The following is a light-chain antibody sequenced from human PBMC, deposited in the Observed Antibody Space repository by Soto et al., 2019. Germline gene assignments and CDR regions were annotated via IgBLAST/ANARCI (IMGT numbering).Light chain of an antibody. Sequence: QSALTQPRSVSGSPGQSVTISCTGTSSDVGGYNYVSWYQQHPGKAPKLMIYDVSKRPSGVPDRFSGSKSGNTASLTISGLQAEDEAHYYCCSYAGSYPVVFGGGTQLTVL. CDR3: CSYAGSYPVV. V-gene: IGLV2-11*01. J-gene: IGLJ2*01. CDR1: SSDVGGYNY. CDR2: DVS.